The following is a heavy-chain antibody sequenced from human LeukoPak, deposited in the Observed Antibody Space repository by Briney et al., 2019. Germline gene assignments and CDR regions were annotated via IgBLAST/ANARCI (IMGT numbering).Heavy chain of an antibody. CDR1: GFTFSSYG. V-gene: IGHV3-30*18. D-gene: IGHD5-12*01. Sequence: GGSLRLSCAASGFTFSSYGMHWVRQAPGKGLEWVAVISYDGSNKYYADSVRGRFTISRDNSKNTLYLQMNSLRAEDTAVYYCAKSSGYDSASDAFDIWGQGTVVTVSS. J-gene: IGHJ3*02. CDR3: AKSSGYDSASDAFDI. CDR2: ISYDGSNK.